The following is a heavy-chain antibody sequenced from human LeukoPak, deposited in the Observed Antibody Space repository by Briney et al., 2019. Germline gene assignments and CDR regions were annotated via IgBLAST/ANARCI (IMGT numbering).Heavy chain of an antibody. J-gene: IGHJ4*02. CDR1: GGTFSSYA. V-gene: IGHV1-2*02. CDR2: INPNSGGT. D-gene: IGHD6-19*01. Sequence: GASVKVSCKASGGTFSSYAISWVRQAPGQGLEWMGWINPNSGGTNYAQKFQGRVTMTRDTSISTAYMELSRLRSDDTAVYYCARAPAVWGQGTLVTVSS. CDR3: ARAPAV.